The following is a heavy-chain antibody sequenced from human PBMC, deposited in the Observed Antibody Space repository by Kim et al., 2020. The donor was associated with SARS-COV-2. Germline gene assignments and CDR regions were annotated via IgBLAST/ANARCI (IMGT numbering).Heavy chain of an antibody. CDR1: GFTFSSYA. CDR3: AKEGPLGDITGTTHFDY. CDR2: ISGSGGST. J-gene: IGHJ4*02. V-gene: IGHV3-23*01. Sequence: GGSLRLSCAASGFTFSSYAMSWVRQAPGKGLEWVSAISGSGGSTYYADSVKGRFTISRDNSKNTLYLQMNSLRAEDTAVYYCAKEGPLGDITGTTHFDYWGQGTLVTVSS. D-gene: IGHD1-20*01.